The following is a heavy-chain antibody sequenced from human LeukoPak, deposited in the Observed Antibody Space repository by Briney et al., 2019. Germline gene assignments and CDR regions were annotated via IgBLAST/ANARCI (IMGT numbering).Heavy chain of an antibody. Sequence: PWGSLRLSCAASGFTFSNNPMHWVRRAPGKGLQWVAVISYDGSSKYYADSVKGRFTISRDNSKNTLYLQMNNLRAEDTAVYYCATSPRDGYNRFDYWGQGTLVTVSS. V-gene: IGHV3-30*04. CDR3: ATSPRDGYNRFDY. J-gene: IGHJ4*02. D-gene: IGHD5-24*01. CDR2: ISYDGSSK. CDR1: GFTFSNNP.